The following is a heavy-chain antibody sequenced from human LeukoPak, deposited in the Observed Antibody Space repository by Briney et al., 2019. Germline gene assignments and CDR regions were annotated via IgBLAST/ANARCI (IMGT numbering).Heavy chain of an antibody. CDR3: ARDTYDSSGYYYGPFDY. Sequence: GGSLRLSCAASGFTFTSYWMHWVGQAPGKGLVWVSRINTDGSSTSYADSVKGRFTISRDNAKNTLYLQMNSLRAEDTAVYYCARDTYDSSGYYYGPFDYWGQGTLVTVSS. V-gene: IGHV3-74*01. CDR2: INTDGSST. CDR1: GFTFTSYW. D-gene: IGHD3-22*01. J-gene: IGHJ4*02.